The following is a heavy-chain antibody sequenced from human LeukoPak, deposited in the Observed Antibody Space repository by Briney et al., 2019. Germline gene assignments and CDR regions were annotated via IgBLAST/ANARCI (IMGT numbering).Heavy chain of an antibody. D-gene: IGHD6-13*01. Sequence: GASVKVSCKASGYTFTSYYMHWVRQAPGQGLEWMGIINPSGGSTSYAQKFQGRVTMTRDTSTSTVYMEPSSLRSEDTAVYYCARDQEQQLVPPHYYYYMDVWGKGTTVTVSS. CDR1: GYTFTSYY. J-gene: IGHJ6*03. CDR3: ARDQEQQLVPPHYYYYMDV. V-gene: IGHV1-46*01. CDR2: INPSGGST.